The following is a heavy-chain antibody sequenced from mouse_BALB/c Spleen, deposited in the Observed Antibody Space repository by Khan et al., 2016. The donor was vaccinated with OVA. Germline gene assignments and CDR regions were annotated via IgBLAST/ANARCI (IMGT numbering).Heavy chain of an antibody. D-gene: IGHD1-1*02. CDR2: ISSGSSSI. CDR3: AREDYGQWYFDV. Sequence: EVQLVESGGGLVQPGGSRKLSCAASGFTFSSFGMHWVRQAPEKGLEWVAYISSGSSSIYYADTVKGRFTISRDNPKNTLFLQMTSLRSEDTTMYYCAREDYGQWYFDVWGAGTTATVSS. CDR1: GFTFSSFG. J-gene: IGHJ1*01. V-gene: IGHV5-17*02.